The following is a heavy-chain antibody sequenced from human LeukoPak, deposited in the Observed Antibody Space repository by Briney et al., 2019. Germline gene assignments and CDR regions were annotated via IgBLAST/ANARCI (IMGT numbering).Heavy chain of an antibody. CDR3: AKDIQPYSSGPDY. Sequence: GRSLRLSCAASGFTFDDYAMHWVRQAPGKGLEWVSGISWNSGSIGYADSVKGRFTISRDNAKNSLYLQMNSLRAEDTALYYCAKDIQPYSSGPDYWGQGTLVTVSS. CDR1: GFTFDDYA. V-gene: IGHV3-9*01. D-gene: IGHD6-19*01. CDR2: ISWNSGSI. J-gene: IGHJ4*02.